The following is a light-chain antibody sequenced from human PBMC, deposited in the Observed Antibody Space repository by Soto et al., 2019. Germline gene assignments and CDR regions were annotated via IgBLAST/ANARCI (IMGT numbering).Light chain of an antibody. CDR1: QSISSY. CDR2: AAS. CDR3: QQSYRTPT. Sequence: DIQMTQSPSSLSASVGDRVTITCRASQSISSYLNWYQQKPGKAPKLLIYAASNLQGGVPSRFSGSGSGTHFTLTISSLQPEDFATYYCQQSYRTPTFGQGTRLEIK. J-gene: IGKJ5*01. V-gene: IGKV1-39*01.